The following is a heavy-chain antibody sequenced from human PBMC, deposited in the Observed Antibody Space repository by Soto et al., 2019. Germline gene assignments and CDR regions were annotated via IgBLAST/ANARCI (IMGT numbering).Heavy chain of an antibody. CDR1: GLSFSNAW. Sequence: EVQLVESGGGLVKPGESLRLSCAASGLSFSNAWMNWVRQAPGKGLEWVGRIKRKIDGEATDYAGPVKGRFTVFRDDSKSALYLQMNSLKGDDTAVYYCTTGSVEGVWGQGTTVTVS. CDR3: TTGSVEGV. CDR2: IKRKIDGEAT. V-gene: IGHV3-15*07. J-gene: IGHJ6*02. D-gene: IGHD2-15*01.